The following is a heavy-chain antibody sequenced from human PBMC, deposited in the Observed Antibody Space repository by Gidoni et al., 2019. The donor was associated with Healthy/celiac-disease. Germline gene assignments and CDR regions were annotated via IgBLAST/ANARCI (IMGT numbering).Heavy chain of an antibody. CDR3: ARHIPQRGYCSSTSCLMGGWFDP. V-gene: IGHV4-39*01. D-gene: IGHD2-2*01. CDR1: GGSISSSSYY. Sequence: QLQLQESGPGLVKPSETLSLTCTVSGGSISSSSYYWGWIRQPPGKGLEWIGSIYYSGSTYYNPSLKSRVTISVDTSKNQFSLKLSSVTAADTAVYYCARHIPQRGYCSSTSCLMGGWFDPWGQGTLVTVSS. J-gene: IGHJ5*02. CDR2: IYYSGST.